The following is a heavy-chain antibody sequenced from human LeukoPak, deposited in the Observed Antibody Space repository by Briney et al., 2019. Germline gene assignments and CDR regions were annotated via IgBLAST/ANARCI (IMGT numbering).Heavy chain of an antibody. J-gene: IGHJ5*02. V-gene: IGHV1-69*04. Sequence: SVKVSCKASGGTFSSYAISWVRQAPGQGLEWMGRIIPILGIANYAQKFQGRVTITADESTSTAYMELSSLRSEDTAVYYCARSPRMEIVVVPAAMRGWFDPWGQGTLVTVSS. D-gene: IGHD2-2*03. CDR3: ARSPRMEIVVVPAAMRGWFDP. CDR1: GGTFSSYA. CDR2: IIPILGIA.